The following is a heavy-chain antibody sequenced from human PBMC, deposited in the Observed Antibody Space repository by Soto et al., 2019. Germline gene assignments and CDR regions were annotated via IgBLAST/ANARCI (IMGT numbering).Heavy chain of an antibody. J-gene: IGHJ6*02. CDR2: IDRRRASI. Sequence: EAQLVESGGGLVQPGGSLRLSCVASGFTFDIYCMSWVRQGPGKGLEWVAYIDRRRASIYYADSVQGRFIISRDDAVKSLYRQMNSLRAEDTAVYYCVRDRQAWAEKYYHYGMDVWGQGTTVTVSS. CDR3: VRDRQAWAEKYYHYGMDV. V-gene: IGHV3-48*01. CDR1: GFTFDIYC.